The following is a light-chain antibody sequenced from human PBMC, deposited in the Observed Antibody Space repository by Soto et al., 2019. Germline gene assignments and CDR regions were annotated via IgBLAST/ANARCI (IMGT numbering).Light chain of an antibody. Sequence: QSALTQPPSASGSPGQSVTISCTGTSNDVGGWKYVSWYQHHPGQAPKLMLYEVGRRPSGVPDRFSGSKSGNTASLTVSGLQAEDEADYYCSSYAGGNKMWVFGGGTKLTVL. V-gene: IGLV2-8*01. CDR1: SNDVGGWKY. CDR3: SSYAGGNKMWV. J-gene: IGLJ3*02. CDR2: EVG.